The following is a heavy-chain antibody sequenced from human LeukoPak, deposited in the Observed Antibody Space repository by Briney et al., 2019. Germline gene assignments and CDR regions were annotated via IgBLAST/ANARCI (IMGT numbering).Heavy chain of an antibody. J-gene: IGHJ3*02. CDR3: ALIGYCSSTSCYGSAFDI. Sequence: ASVKVSCKASGYTFSSYGVRWVRQAPGQGLEWMGWISAYNGNTNYAQKLQGRVTMTTDTSTSTAYMELRSLRSDDTAVYYCALIGYCSSTSCYGSAFDIWGQGTMVTVSS. CDR2: ISAYNGNT. D-gene: IGHD2-2*03. V-gene: IGHV1-18*01. CDR1: GYTFSSYG.